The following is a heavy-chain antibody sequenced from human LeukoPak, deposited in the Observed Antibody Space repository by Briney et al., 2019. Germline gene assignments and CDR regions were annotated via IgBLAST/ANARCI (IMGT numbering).Heavy chain of an antibody. CDR1: GYTFTSYD. Sequence: AAVKVSFKSSGYTFTSYDFNWVRQATGQGLEWMGWMNPNSGNTGYAQKFQGRVTMTRNTSISTAYMELSSLRSEDTAVYYCARGEAYGEVDYWGQGTLVTVSS. CDR2: MNPNSGNT. J-gene: IGHJ4*02. D-gene: IGHD4-17*01. CDR3: ARGEAYGEVDY. V-gene: IGHV1-8*01.